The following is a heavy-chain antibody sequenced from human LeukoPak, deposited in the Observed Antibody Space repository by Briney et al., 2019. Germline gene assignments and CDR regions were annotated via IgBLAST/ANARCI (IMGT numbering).Heavy chain of an antibody. Sequence: SETLSLTCTVSGGSISSGGYYWSWIRQHPGKGLEWVGYIYYSGSTNYNPSLKSRVTISVDTSKNQFSLKLSSVTAADTAVYYCARTLYCSSTSCYAFWFDPWGQGTLVTVSS. CDR3: ARTLYCSSTSCYAFWFDP. J-gene: IGHJ5*02. V-gene: IGHV4-61*08. CDR2: IYYSGST. D-gene: IGHD2-2*01. CDR1: GGSISSGGYY.